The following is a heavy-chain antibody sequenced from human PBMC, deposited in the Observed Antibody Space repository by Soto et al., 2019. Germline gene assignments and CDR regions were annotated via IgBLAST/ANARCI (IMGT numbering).Heavy chain of an antibody. Sequence: TLSLTCTVSGGSISSGDYYWSWIRQVPKKGLEWIGYIYYSGSTYYNPSLRSRVAMSVDTSKNQFSLKLSSVTAADTAIYYCAREGRLAAAGRFDYWGQGTLVT. CDR2: IYYSGST. J-gene: IGHJ4*02. V-gene: IGHV4-31*03. D-gene: IGHD6-13*01. CDR3: AREGRLAAAGRFDY. CDR1: GGSISSGDYY.